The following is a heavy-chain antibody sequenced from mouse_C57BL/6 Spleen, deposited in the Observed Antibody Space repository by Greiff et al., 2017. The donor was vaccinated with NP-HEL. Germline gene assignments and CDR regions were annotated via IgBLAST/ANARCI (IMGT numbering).Heavy chain of an antibody. Sequence: VQVVESGPELVKPGASVKLSCKASGYTFTSYDINWVKQRPGQGLEWIGWIYPRDGSTKYNEKFKGKATLTVDTSSSTAYMKLHSLTSEDSAVYFCARGRYFDCWGPGTTLTVST. CDR1: GYTFTSYD. CDR2: IYPRDGST. CDR3: ARGRYFDC. V-gene: IGHV1-85*01. J-gene: IGHJ2*01.